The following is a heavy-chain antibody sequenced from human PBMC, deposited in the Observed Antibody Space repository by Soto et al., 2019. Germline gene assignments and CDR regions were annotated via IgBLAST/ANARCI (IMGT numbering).Heavy chain of an antibody. D-gene: IGHD6-19*01. CDR2: ISSSSSYI. J-gene: IGHJ5*02. CDR3: AIALGGRAIAVPDWFDP. CDR1: GFTFSSYS. V-gene: IGHV3-21*01. Sequence: GGSLRLSCAASGFTFSSYSMNWVRQAPGKGLEWVSSISSSSSYIYYADSVKGRFTISRDNTKNSLYLQMNSLRAEDTAVYYCAIALGGRAIAVPDWFDPWGQGTLVTVSS.